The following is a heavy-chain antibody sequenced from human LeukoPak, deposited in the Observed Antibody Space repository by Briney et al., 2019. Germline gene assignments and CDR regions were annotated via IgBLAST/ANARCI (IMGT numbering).Heavy chain of an antibody. Sequence: ASVKVSCKASGYTFTGYYMHWVRQAPGQGLEWMGGIIPRFGTPSFAQKFEGRVAITADKATTTVYMELSSLKSEDTAVYFCAREVPGPYSLDYWGQGTLVTVSS. V-gene: IGHV1-46*01. CDR1: GYTFTGYY. D-gene: IGHD2-15*01. CDR3: AREVPGPYSLDY. J-gene: IGHJ4*02. CDR2: IIPRFGTP.